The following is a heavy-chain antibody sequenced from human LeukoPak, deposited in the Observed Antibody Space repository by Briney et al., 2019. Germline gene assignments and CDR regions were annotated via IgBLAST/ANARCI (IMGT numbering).Heavy chain of an antibody. CDR3: AKMTGGYDWRYFDY. CDR1: GYTFTGYY. V-gene: IGHV1-2*02. J-gene: IGHJ4*02. D-gene: IGHD5-12*01. CDR2: INPNSGGT. Sequence: ASVKVSCKASGYTFTGYYMHWVRQAPGQGLEWMGWINPNSGGTNYAQKFQGRVTMTRDTSISTAYMELSRPRSDDTAVYYCAKMTGGYDWRYFDYWGQGTLVTVSS.